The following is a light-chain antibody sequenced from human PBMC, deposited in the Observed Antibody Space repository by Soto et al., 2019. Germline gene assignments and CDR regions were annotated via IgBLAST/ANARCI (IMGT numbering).Light chain of an antibody. Sequence: ALTQPASVSGSPGQSITISCTGTSSDVGGYNYVSWYQQHPGKAPKLMIYDVSNRPSGVSNRFSGSKSGNTASLTISGLQAEDEADYYCSSYTSSSTFYVFGTGTKVTVL. J-gene: IGLJ1*01. V-gene: IGLV2-14*01. CDR3: SSYTSSSTFYV. CDR1: SSDVGGYNY. CDR2: DVS.